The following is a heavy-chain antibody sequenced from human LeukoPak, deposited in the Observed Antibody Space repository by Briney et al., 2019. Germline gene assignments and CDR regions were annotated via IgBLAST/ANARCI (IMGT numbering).Heavy chain of an antibody. CDR2: ISGDGITT. D-gene: IGHD1-26*01. CDR3: AKDRSEIVGASDY. CDR1: GVTFSSYV. V-gene: IGHV3-23*01. Sequence: GGSLRLSCAASGVTFSSYVMSWVRRAPGKGLEWVSVISGDGITTHYAGSVKGRFTISRDNSKKMLYLQMNSLRAEDTAVYYCAKDRSEIVGASDYWGQGTLVTVSS. J-gene: IGHJ4*02.